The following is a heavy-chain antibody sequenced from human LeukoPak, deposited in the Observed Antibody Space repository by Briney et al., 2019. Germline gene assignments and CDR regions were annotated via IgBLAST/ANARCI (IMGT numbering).Heavy chain of an antibody. J-gene: IGHJ6*02. Sequence: GASVKVSCKASGGTFSSYAISWVRQAPGQGLEWMGRIIPIFGIANYAQKFQGRVTITADKSTSTAYMELSSLRSEDTAVYYCARDEYSSSWHGDYYYGMDVWGQGATVTVSS. CDR3: ARDEYSSSWHGDYYYGMDV. CDR1: GGTFSSYA. D-gene: IGHD6-13*01. CDR2: IIPIFGIA. V-gene: IGHV1-69*04.